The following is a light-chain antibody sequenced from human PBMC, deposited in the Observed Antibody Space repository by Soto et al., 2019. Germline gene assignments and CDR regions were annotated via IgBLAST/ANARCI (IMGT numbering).Light chain of an antibody. CDR1: QNVRTF. J-gene: IGKJ1*01. CDR2: GAS. V-gene: IGKV3-11*01. Sequence: EVVLTQSPATLSLSPGERATLSCRASQNVRTFLDWYQQKPGQAPRLLIYGASNRATGIPARFSGSGSGTDFTLTISSLEPEDFAVYYGHQYSHWPPWTFVQGTSVEIQ. CDR3: HQYSHWPPWT.